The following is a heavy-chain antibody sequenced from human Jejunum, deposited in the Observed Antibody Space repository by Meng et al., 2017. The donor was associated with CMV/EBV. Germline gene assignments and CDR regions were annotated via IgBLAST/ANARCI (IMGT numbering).Heavy chain of an antibody. CDR2: ILPIFRTT. CDR3: ATAPRGDYEPYYYYGLDV. V-gene: IGHV1-69*05. J-gene: IGHJ6*02. D-gene: IGHD4-17*01. Sequence: NRYAISWVRQAPGQGLEWMGGILPIFRTTNYAQRFQGRATITTGESTSTVYMELSSLTSDDTAVYYCATAPRGDYEPYYYYGLDVWGPGTTVTVSS. CDR1: NRYA.